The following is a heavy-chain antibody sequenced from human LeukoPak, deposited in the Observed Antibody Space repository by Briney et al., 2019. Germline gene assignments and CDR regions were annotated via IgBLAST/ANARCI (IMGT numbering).Heavy chain of an antibody. CDR2: ISSSSSYI. D-gene: IGHD6-13*01. CDR1: GFTFSSYA. J-gene: IGHJ5*02. V-gene: IGHV3-21*01. CDR3: ARAAESSSWYGNWFDP. Sequence: GGSLRLSCAASGFTFSSYAMSWVRQAPGKGLEWVSSISSSSSYIYYADSVKGRFTISRDNAENSLYLQMNSLRAEDTAVYYCARAAESSSWYGNWFDPWGQGTLVTVSS.